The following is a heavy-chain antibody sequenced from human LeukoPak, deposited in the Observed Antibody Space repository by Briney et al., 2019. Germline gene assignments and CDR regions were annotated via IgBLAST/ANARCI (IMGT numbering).Heavy chain of an antibody. J-gene: IGHJ4*02. CDR1: GFTFSSYS. CDR2: ISSSSSYI. CDR3: AGGGSYLGYYFDY. Sequence: GGSLRLSCAASGFTFSSYSMNWVRQAPGKGLGWVSSISSSSSYIYYADSVKGRFTISRDNAKNSLYLQMNSLRAEDTAVYYCAGGGSYLGYYFDYWGQGTLVTVSS. D-gene: IGHD1-26*01. V-gene: IGHV3-21*01.